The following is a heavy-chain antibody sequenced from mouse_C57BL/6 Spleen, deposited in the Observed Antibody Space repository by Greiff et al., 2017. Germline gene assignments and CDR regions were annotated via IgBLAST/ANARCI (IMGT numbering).Heavy chain of an antibody. D-gene: IGHD2-4*01. CDR1: GYTFTSYW. CDR2: INPSNGGT. V-gene: IGHV1-53*01. Sequence: VQLQQPGTELVKPGASVKLSCKASGYTFTSYWMHWVKQRPGQGLEWIGNINPSNGGTNYNEKFKSKATLTVDKSSSTAYMQLSSLTSEDSAVYYWARVEGDYEGAWFAYWGQGTLVTVSA. CDR3: ARVEGDYEGAWFAY. J-gene: IGHJ3*01.